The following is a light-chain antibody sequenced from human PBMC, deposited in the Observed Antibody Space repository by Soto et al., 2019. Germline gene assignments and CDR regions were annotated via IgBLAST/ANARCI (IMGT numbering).Light chain of an antibody. Sequence: DIQMTQSPSTLSGSVGDRFTITCRASQTISSWLAWHQQKPGEAPKLLIYDASALPRGVPSRFSGSGSGTKFTLTIASLQPDDFATYYCQQYETFSRTFGPGTKVDIK. CDR1: QTISSW. CDR3: QQYETFSRT. V-gene: IGKV1-5*01. CDR2: DAS. J-gene: IGKJ1*01.